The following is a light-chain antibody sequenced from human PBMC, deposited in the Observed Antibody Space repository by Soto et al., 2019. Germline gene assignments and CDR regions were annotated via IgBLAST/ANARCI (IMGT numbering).Light chain of an antibody. J-gene: IGKJ1*01. CDR3: QQYGSSPTWT. V-gene: IGKV3-20*01. CDR2: GAS. Sequence: EIVLTQSPGTLSLSPGERATLSCRASQSVSSSYLAWYQQKPGQAPRLLIYGASSRAIGIPDRFSGSGSGTDFTRTISRLEPEDDAVYYCQQYGSSPTWTFGQGTKVEIK. CDR1: QSVSSSY.